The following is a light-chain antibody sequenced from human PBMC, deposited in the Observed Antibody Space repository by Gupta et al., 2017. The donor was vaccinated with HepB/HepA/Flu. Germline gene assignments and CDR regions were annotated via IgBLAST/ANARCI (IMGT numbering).Light chain of an antibody. CDR2: EVT. CDR1: SSDVGKYKF. CDR3: CSYAGNNTLI. V-gene: IGLV2-23*02. Sequence: QSALTQPASGPGSPGQSITLSCTGTSSDVGKYKFVSWYQQHPGKAPKFMIYEVTRRPSGVSDRFSGSKSGNTASLTISGLQAEDEADYYCCSYAGNNTLIFGGGTKLSVL. J-gene: IGLJ2*01.